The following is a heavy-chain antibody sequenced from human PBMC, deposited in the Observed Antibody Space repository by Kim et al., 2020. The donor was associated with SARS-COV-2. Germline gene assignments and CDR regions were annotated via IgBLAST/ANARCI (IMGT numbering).Heavy chain of an antibody. CDR1: GFIFGRYT. V-gene: IGHV3-21*03. CDR3: VREARYSRLSSGDYYDY. Sequence: GGSLRLSCEASGFIFGRYTMNWVRQAPGKGLEWVSSLSSNGAYVYYADSLAGRLSISRDNARDTLFLQMDRLRAEDTGVYYCVREARYSRLSSGDYYDYWGKGTLVTVSS. CDR2: LSSNGAYV. J-gene: IGHJ4*02. D-gene: IGHD6-19*01.